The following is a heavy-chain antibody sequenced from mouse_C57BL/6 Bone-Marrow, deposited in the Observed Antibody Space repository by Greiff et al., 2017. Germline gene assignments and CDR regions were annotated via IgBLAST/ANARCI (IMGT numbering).Heavy chain of an antibody. CDR1: GYTFTDYY. CDR2: INPNNGGT. Sequence: VQLQQSGPELVKPGASVKISCKASGYTFTDYYMNWVKQSHGKSLEWIGDINPNNGGTSYNQKFKGKATLTVDKSSSTAYMELRSLTSEDSAVYYCARYLAGDYWGQGTTLTVSS. V-gene: IGHV1-26*01. D-gene: IGHD5-1*01. J-gene: IGHJ2*01. CDR3: ARYLAGDY.